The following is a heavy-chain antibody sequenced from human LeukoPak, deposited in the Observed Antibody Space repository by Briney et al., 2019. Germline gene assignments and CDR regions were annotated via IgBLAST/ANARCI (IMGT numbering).Heavy chain of an antibody. D-gene: IGHD2-2*02. Sequence: SETLSLTCTVSGGSISSYYWSWIRQPAGKGLEWIGRIYTSGSTNYNPSLKSRVTMSVDTSKNQFSLELSSVTAADTAVYYCARRSYQLLYRYYYYYMDVWGKGTPVTVSS. CDR1: GGSISSYY. CDR2: IYTSGST. V-gene: IGHV4-4*07. J-gene: IGHJ6*03. CDR3: ARRSYQLLYRYYYYYMDV.